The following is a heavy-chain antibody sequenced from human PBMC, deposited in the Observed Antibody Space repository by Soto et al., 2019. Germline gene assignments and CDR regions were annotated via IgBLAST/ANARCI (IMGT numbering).Heavy chain of an antibody. V-gene: IGHV4-59*01. J-gene: IGHJ6*03. CDR2: IYYSGST. CDR1: GGSISSDY. Sequence: SETLSLTCTVSGGSISSDYWSWIRQPPGKGLEWIGYIYYSGSTNYNPSLKSRVTISVDTSKNQFSLKLSSVTAADTAVYYCASRSYYGSGSYMVMDVWGKGTTVTVSS. CDR3: ASRSYYGSGSYMVMDV. D-gene: IGHD3-10*01.